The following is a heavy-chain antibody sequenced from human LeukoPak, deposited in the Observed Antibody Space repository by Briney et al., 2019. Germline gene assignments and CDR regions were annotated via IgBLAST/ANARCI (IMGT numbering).Heavy chain of an antibody. Sequence: GGSLRFSCEASGFTFSTYWMSWVRQAPGKGLEWVANIKQDGSDKYYVDSVKGRFTISRDNAKNSLFLQMNSLRAEDTAVYYCAKDSYGDHDYWGQGTLVTVSS. J-gene: IGHJ4*02. V-gene: IGHV3-7*01. CDR3: AKDSYGDHDY. CDR1: GFTFSTYW. D-gene: IGHD4-17*01. CDR2: IKQDGSDK.